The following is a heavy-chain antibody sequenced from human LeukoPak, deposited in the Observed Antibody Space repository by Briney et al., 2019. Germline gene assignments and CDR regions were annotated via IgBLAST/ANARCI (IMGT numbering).Heavy chain of an antibody. CDR2: IKQDGSEK. J-gene: IGHJ4*02. CDR1: GFTFSNYW. D-gene: IGHD3-10*01. Sequence: PGGSLRLSCAASGFTFSNYWMNWVRQAPGKGLEWVANIKQDGSEKYYVDSVKGRFTISRDNAKNSLYLQMNSLRAEDTAVYYCAKSFWWFGEFSPFDYWGQGTLVTVSS. CDR3: AKSFWWFGEFSPFDY. V-gene: IGHV3-7*01.